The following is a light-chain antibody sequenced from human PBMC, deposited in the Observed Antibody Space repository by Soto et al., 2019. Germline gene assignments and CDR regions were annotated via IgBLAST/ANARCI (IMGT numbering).Light chain of an antibody. CDR3: CSYAGSSTDVV. CDR2: EGS. CDR1: SSDVGSYNL. V-gene: IGLV2-23*01. J-gene: IGLJ2*01. Sequence: QSALTQPASVSGSPGQSITISCTGTSSDVGSYNLVSWYQQHPGKAPKLMIYEGSKRPSGVSNRFSGSKSGNTASLTISGLQAEDEADYSCCSYAGSSTDVVFGGGTQLTVL.